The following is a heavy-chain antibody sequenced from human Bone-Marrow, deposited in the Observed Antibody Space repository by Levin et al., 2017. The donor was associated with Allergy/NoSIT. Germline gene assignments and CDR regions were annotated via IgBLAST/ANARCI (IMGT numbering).Heavy chain of an antibody. V-gene: IGHV1-2*02. D-gene: IGHD3-10*01. CDR3: ARGEGLPEDAFDI. Sequence: EASVKVSCKGSGYSFTAYYIHWVRQAPGHGLEYMGWIHPNSGVSQFAQKFEGRVTLTRDTSTSTVYLELKSLTSHDTAVYYCARGEGLPEDAFDIWGQGTMVTLSS. CDR1: GYSFTAYY. J-gene: IGHJ3*02. CDR2: IHPNSGVS.